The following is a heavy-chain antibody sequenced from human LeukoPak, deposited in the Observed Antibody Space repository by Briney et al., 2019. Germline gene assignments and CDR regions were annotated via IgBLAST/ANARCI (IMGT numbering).Heavy chain of an antibody. CDR1: GLTFTIFG. V-gene: IGHV3-48*01. J-gene: IGHJ3*02. CDR3: ARTYDFGRGPPGDAFDN. D-gene: IGHD3-3*01. Sequence: GGSLRLSCAASGLTFTIFGLNWVRQAPGKGPEWVSYIDARSGITYYADSVQGRFTISRDDARESVFLQMDGLRVDDTAVYYCARTYDFGRGPPGDAFDNWGPGTWVIVSA. CDR2: IDARSGIT.